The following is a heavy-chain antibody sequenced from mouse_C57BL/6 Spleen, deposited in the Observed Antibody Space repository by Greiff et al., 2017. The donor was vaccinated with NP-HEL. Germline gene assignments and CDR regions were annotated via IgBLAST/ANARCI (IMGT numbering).Heavy chain of an antibody. CDR2: IYPGDGDT. V-gene: IGHV1-80*01. CDR3: ARGSSTYAMDY. J-gene: IGHJ4*01. Sequence: QVQLQQSGAELVKPGASVKISCKASGYAFSSYWMNWVKQRPGKGLEWIGQIYPGDGDTNYNGKFKGKATLTADKSSSTAYMQLSSLTSEDSAVYFCARGSSTYAMDYWGQGTSVTVSS. D-gene: IGHD1-1*01. CDR1: GYAFSSYW.